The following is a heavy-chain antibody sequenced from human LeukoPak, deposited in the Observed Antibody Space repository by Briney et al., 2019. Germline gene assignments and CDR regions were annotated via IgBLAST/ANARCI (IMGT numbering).Heavy chain of an antibody. V-gene: IGHV1-18*01. CDR3: AREAGSTPDYYYGMDV. Sequence: ASVKVSCKASGYTFTSYGISWVRQAPGQGLEWMGWISAYNGNTNYAQKLQGRVTMTTDTSTSTACMELRSLRSDDTAVYYCAREAGSTPDYYYGMDVWGQGTTATVSS. CDR1: GYTFTSYG. J-gene: IGHJ6*02. CDR2: ISAYNGNT. D-gene: IGHD4-23*01.